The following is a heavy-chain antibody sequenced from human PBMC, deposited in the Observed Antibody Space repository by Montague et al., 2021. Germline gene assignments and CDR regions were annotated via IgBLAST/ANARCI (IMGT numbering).Heavy chain of an antibody. J-gene: IGHJ5*02. CDR3: ARVDCDGDCYTFDP. D-gene: IGHD2-21*02. CDR2: IYYSANT. CDR1: GASITSNIYY. Sequence: SETLSLTCTVSGASITSNIYYCCLIRQSPGKGLEWIGSIYYSANTYYNPSLNSGLSISVDTTKNQFSLRLKSVTAADTAVYHCARVDCDGDCYTFDPWGQGTLVTVSS. V-gene: IGHV4-39*01.